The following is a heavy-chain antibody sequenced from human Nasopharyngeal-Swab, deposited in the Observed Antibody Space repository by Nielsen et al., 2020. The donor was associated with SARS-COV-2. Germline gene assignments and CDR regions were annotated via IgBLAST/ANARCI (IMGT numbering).Heavy chain of an antibody. V-gene: IGHV1-46*01. CDR2: INPSGGST. Sequence: WVRQAPGQGLEWMGIINPSGGSTSYAQKFQGRVTMTRDTSTSTVYMELRSLRSEDTAVYYCARITVAAADYWGQGTLVTVSS. CDR3: ARITVAAADY. J-gene: IGHJ4*02. D-gene: IGHD6-19*01.